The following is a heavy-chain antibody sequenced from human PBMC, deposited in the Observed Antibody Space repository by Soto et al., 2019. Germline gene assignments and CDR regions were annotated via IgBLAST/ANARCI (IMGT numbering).Heavy chain of an antibody. Sequence: QLQLQESGPGLVKPSETLSLTCTVSGGSISSSSYYWGWIRQPPGKGLEWIGSIYYSGSTYYNPSLKGRVTISVDTSKNQFSLKLSSVTAADTAVYYCARHRGWELHGIDYWGQGTLVTVSS. CDR3: ARHRGWELHGIDY. D-gene: IGHD1-26*01. V-gene: IGHV4-39*01. CDR2: IYYSGST. J-gene: IGHJ4*02. CDR1: GGSISSSSYY.